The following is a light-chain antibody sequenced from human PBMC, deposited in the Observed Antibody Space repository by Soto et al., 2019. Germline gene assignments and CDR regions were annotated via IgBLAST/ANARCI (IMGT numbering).Light chain of an antibody. CDR3: IQGLHTPYT. V-gene: IGKV2-28*01. CDR1: QSLLHSNGYNY. J-gene: IGKJ2*01. Sequence: EIVMTQSPPSLPVTPGEPASISCRSSQSLLHSNGYNYLHWYLQKPGQSPQLLIYLDSIRASGVPERFSGSGSGTDFTLKISRVEAEDVGVYYCIQGLHTPYTFGQGTKLEIK. CDR2: LDS.